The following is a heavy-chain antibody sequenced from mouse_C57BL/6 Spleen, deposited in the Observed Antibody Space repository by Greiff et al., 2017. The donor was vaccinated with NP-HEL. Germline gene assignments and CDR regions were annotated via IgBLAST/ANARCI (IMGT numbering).Heavy chain of an antibody. CDR1: GYAFTNYL. CDR3: ARAATMAPFDY. Sequence: QVQLQQSGAELVRPGTSVKVSCKASGYAFTNYLIEWVKQRPGQGLEWIGVINPGSGGTNYNEKFKGKATLTADKSSSTAYMQFSSLTSEDSAVYFCARAATMAPFDYWGQGTTLTVSS. J-gene: IGHJ2*01. D-gene: IGHD2-1*01. CDR2: INPGSGGT. V-gene: IGHV1-54*01.